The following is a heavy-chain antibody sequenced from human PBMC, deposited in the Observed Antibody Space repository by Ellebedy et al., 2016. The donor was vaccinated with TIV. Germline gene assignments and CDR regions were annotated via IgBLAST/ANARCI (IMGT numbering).Heavy chain of an antibody. V-gene: IGHV1-8*02. Sequence: ASVKVSXKASRYTFTGYYMHWVRQAPGQGLEWMGWINPNSGNTGYAQSFQGRVTLTRDTSISTAYMELSSLTSEDTAVYYCARGDYWGQGTLVTVSS. J-gene: IGHJ4*02. CDR3: ARGDY. CDR1: RYTFTGYY. CDR2: INPNSGNT.